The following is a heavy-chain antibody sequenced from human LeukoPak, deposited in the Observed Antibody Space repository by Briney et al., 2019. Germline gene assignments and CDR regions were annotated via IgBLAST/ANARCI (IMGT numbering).Heavy chain of an antibody. CDR1: GYTFTGYY. D-gene: IGHD3-10*01. CDR3: ARSWFGEFLYYFDY. Sequence: GASVKVSCKASGYTFTGYYMHWVRQAPGQGLEWMGWINPNSGGTNYAQKFQGRVTITTDESTSTAYMELRSLRSEDTAVYYCARSWFGEFLYYFDYWGQGTLVTVSS. CDR2: INPNSGGT. V-gene: IGHV1-2*02. J-gene: IGHJ4*02.